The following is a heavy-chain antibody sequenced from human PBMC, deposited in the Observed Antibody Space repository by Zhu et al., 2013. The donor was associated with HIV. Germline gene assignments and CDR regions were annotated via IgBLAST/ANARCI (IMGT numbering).Heavy chain of an antibody. CDR1: GHSLTNNG. CDR3: AGSGYDFASSFDP. J-gene: IGHJ5*02. D-gene: IGHD3-22*01. Sequence: QIQLVQSGAEVKGPGASVKVSCKASGHSLTNNGISWVRQAPGQGLEWLGSISPHYESTNYAQKFQGRVTMTRDTTTNTAYMELRKLRSDDTAVYYCAGSGYDFASSFDPWGQGTLVTVTS. V-gene: IGHV1-18*04. CDR2: ISPHYEST.